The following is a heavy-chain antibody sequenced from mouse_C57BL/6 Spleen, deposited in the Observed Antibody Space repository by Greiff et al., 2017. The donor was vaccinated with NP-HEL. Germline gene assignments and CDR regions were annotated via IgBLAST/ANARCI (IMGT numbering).Heavy chain of an antibody. J-gene: IGHJ1*03. CDR1: GYTFTSYW. CDR2: INPSNGGT. CDR3: ARTRYYGSSRWYFDV. D-gene: IGHD1-1*01. Sequence: QVQLQQPGTELVKPGASVKLSCKASGYTFTSYWMHWVKQRPGQGLEWIGNINPSNGGTNYNEKFKSKATLTVDKSSSTAYMQLSSLISEHAAVYYCARTRYYGSSRWYFDVWGTGTTVTVSS. V-gene: IGHV1-53*01.